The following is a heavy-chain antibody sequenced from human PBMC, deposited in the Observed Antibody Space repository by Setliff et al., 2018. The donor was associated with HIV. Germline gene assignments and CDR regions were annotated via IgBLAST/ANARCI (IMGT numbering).Heavy chain of an antibody. Sequence: PSETLSLTCSVSGDSFSTSSYFWGWVRQSPGKGLEWIGNIYYTGFTYSSPSLKSRVIMSIDTSKSQFSLNLTSVTDSDTAVYYCTRQGRGDPGLATTRLHYWGQGKLVTVPQ. V-gene: IGHV4-39*01. CDR1: GDSFSTSSYF. CDR3: TRQGRGDPGLATTRLHY. CDR2: IYYTGFT. D-gene: IGHD1-1*01. J-gene: IGHJ4*02.